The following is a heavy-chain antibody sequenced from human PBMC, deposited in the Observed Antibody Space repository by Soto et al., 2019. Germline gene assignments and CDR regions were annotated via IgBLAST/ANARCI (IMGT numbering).Heavy chain of an antibody. CDR2: ISYSGSS. CDR1: GGSMISHY. Sequence: SETLSLTCTVSGGSMISHYWTWLRQPPGKGLEWIGYISYSGSSYYNPSLKSRVTISADTSRNQFSLRLTSVIAADTAVYFCARADPDASVGFWGQGTLVTVSS. D-gene: IGHD3-16*01. V-gene: IGHV4-59*11. J-gene: IGHJ4*02. CDR3: ARADPDASVGF.